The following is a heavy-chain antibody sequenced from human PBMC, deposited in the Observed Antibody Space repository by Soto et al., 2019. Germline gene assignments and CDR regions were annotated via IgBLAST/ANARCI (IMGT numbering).Heavy chain of an antibody. D-gene: IGHD6-19*01. CDR3: ARVEAVVGLYNYHGLDV. CDR1: GGTFSNYA. CDR2: IVPIFGTT. J-gene: IGHJ6*02. V-gene: IGHV1-69*12. Sequence: QVQLVQSGAEVKKPGSSVKVSCKVSGGTFSNYAIDWVRLAPGHGLEWMGGIVPIFGTTYYTQKFQGRATIIADXSXTXXYLEMSSLRSEHTAKYYCARVEAVVGLYNYHGLDVWGQGTAVTVSS.